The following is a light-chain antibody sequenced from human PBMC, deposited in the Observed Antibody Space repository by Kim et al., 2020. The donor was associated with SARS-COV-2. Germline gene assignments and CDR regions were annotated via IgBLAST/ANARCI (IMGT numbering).Light chain of an antibody. V-gene: IGLV3-1*01. J-gene: IGLJ1*01. CDR1: KLGDKY. CDR2: QNT. Sequence: QTASITCSGDKLGDKYACWYQQKPGQSPVLVIYQNTKRPSGIPERFSGSNSGNTATLTISGTQSMDEADYYCQAWDSRAGVFGTGTKVTVL. CDR3: QAWDSRAGV.